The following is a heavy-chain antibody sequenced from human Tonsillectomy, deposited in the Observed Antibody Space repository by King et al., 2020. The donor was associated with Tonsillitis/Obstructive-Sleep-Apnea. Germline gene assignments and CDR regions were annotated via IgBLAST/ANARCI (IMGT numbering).Heavy chain of an antibody. CDR1: RFTFSSYS. CDR3: ARDVPAAVAGTSMDV. V-gene: IGHV3-21*01. J-gene: IGHJ6*02. CDR2: ISSSSSYI. Sequence: QLVQSGGGLVKPGGSLRLSCAASRFTFSSYSMNWVRQAPGKGLEWVSSISSSSSYIYYADSVKGRFTISRDNAKNSLYLQMNSLRAEDTAVYYCARDVPAAVAGTSMDVWGQGTTVTVSS. D-gene: IGHD6-19*01.